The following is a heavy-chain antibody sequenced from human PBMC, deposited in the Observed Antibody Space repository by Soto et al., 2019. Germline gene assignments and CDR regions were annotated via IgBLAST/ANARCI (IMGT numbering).Heavy chain of an antibody. CDR2: MTGDGRTT. CDR1: GFTFGDYW. CDR3: ATAEVDY. J-gene: IGHJ4*02. Sequence: GGSLRLSCAASGFTFGDYWMHWVRQPPGKGPEWVSRMTGDGRTTQYADSVKGRFTASRDNAKSTLYLQMNSLRAEDTAVYYCATAEVDYWGPGTLVTVS. V-gene: IGHV3-74*03.